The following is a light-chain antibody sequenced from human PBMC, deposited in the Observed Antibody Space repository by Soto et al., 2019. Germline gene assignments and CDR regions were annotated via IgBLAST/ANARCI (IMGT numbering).Light chain of an antibody. V-gene: IGKV4-1*01. J-gene: IGKJ1*01. Sequence: EIGMTQSPASLAVSLGERATINCKSSQRVLYGSNNKNYLAWYQQRPGQPPNLLIYWASTRESGVPDRFSGSGSGTDFTLTISSLQAEDVAIYYCQQYFSFPWTFGQGTKVEIK. CDR3: QQYFSFPWT. CDR2: WAS. CDR1: QRVLYGSNNKNY.